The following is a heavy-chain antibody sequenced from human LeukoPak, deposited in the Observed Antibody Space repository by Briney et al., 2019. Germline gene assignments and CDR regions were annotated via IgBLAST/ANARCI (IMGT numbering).Heavy chain of an antibody. CDR3: ARVGIPANIAVAGNNWFDP. D-gene: IGHD6-19*01. CDR2: VYTSGST. V-gene: IGHV4-61*02. J-gene: IGHJ5*02. CDR1: GGSIRSGSYY. Sequence: PSQTLSLTCTVSGGSIRSGSYYWSWIRQAAGKGLEWIGRVYTSGSTNYNPSLESRVTISVDTSKNQFSLKLSSVTAADTAVYYCARVGIPANIAVAGNNWFDPWGQGTLVTVSS.